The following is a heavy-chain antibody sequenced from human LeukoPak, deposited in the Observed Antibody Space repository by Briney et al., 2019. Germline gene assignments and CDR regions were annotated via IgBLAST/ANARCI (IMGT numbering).Heavy chain of an antibody. V-gene: IGHV1-69*05. CDR1: GGTFSSYA. Sequence: GSSVKVSCEASGGTFSSYAISWVRQAPGQGLEWMGRIIPIFGTANYAQKFQGRVTITTDESTSTAYMELSSLRAEDTAVYYCARDPERDGYNYDDAFDIWGQGTMVTVSS. D-gene: IGHD5-24*01. J-gene: IGHJ3*02. CDR2: IIPIFGTA. CDR3: ARDPERDGYNYDDAFDI.